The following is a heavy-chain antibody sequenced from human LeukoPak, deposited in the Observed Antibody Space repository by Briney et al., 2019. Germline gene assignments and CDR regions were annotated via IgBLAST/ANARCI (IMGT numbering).Heavy chain of an antibody. V-gene: IGHV3-33*08. D-gene: IGHD2-2*01. Sequence: GGSLRLSCAASGFSFSTYAMSWVRQAPGKGLEWVAVIWYDGSNKYYADSVKGRFTISRDNSKNTLYLQMNSLRAEDTAVYYCARDPADYWGQGTLVTVSS. CDR2: IWYDGSNK. CDR3: ARDPADY. J-gene: IGHJ4*02. CDR1: GFSFSTYA.